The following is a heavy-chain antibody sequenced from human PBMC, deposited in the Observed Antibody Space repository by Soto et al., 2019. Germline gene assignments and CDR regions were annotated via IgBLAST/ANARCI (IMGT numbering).Heavy chain of an antibody. Sequence: GGSLRLSCAASGFTFSSYSMNWVRQAPGKGLEWVSYISSSSSTIYYADSVKGRFTISRDNAKNSLYLQMNSLRDEDTAVYYCAREYHRTGTTNRGYNWFDPWGQGTLVTVSS. V-gene: IGHV3-48*02. D-gene: IGHD1-7*01. CDR3: AREYHRTGTTNRGYNWFDP. CDR1: GFTFSSYS. CDR2: ISSSSSTI. J-gene: IGHJ5*02.